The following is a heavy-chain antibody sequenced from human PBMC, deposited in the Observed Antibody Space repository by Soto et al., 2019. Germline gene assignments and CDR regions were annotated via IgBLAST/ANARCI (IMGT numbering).Heavy chain of an antibody. D-gene: IGHD6-19*01. Sequence: GGSLRLSCAASGFTFDDYAMHWVRQAPGKGLEWVSGISWNSGSIGYADSVKGRFTISRDNAKNSLYLQMNSLRAEDTALYYCAKDMTGYSSGWYYGAFDIWGQGTMVTVSS. CDR1: GFTFDDYA. J-gene: IGHJ3*02. CDR3: AKDMTGYSSGWYYGAFDI. V-gene: IGHV3-9*01. CDR2: ISWNSGSI.